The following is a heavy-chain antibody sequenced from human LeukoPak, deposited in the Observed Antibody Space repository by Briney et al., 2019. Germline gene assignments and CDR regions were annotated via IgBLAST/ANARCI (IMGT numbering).Heavy chain of an antibody. CDR3: ATGEGYFPPGY. V-gene: IGHV1-18*01. CDR1: GYTFTSYG. J-gene: IGHJ4*02. Sequence: ASVKVSCKASGYTFTSYGISWVRQAPGQGLEWMGWISAYNGNTNYAQKLQGRVTMTTDTSTSTVYMELRSLRSDDTAVYYCATGEGYFPPGYWGQGTLVTVSS. D-gene: IGHD2/OR15-2a*01. CDR2: ISAYNGNT.